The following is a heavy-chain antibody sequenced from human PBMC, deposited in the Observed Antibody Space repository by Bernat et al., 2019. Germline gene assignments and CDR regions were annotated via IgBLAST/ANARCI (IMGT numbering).Heavy chain of an antibody. CDR3: ARAVIGSSGYYFDY. V-gene: IGHV3-21*01. J-gene: IGHJ4*02. Sequence: EVQLVETGGGLIQPGGSLRLSCAVSGFTVSDNHMNWVRQAPGKGLEWVSSISSSSSYIYYADSVKGRFTISRDNAKNSLYLQMNSLRAEDTAVYYCARAVIGSSGYYFDYWGQGTLVTVSS. D-gene: IGHD3-22*01. CDR2: ISSSSSYI. CDR1: GFTVSDNH.